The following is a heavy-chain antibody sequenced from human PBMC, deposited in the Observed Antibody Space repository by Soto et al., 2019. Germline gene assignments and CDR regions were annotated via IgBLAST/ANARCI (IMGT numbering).Heavy chain of an antibody. D-gene: IGHD2-2*01. CDR3: ARERVEYCSSTGCSHFYYHGMDV. Sequence: SETLSLTCTVSGGSFSGSYWSWIRQPAGKRLEWIGRIYTSGTTNYNPSLQSRVSLSVDTSKNQFSLILSSVTAADTAVYYCARERVEYCSSTGCSHFYYHGMDVWGQGTTVTVSS. CDR2: IYTSGTT. CDR1: GGSFSGSY. V-gene: IGHV4-4*07. J-gene: IGHJ6*02.